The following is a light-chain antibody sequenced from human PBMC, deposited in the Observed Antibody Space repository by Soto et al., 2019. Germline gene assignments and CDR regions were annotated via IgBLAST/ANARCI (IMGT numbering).Light chain of an antibody. CDR1: QSVSSSY. Sequence: EILLTQSPGTLSLSPWEIATLSCRASQSVSSSYLAWYQQKPGQAPRLLIYGASSRATGIPARFSGSGSGTEFTLTISSLQSEDFAVYYCQQYNNWPPITFGQGTRLEI. CDR2: GAS. J-gene: IGKJ5*01. CDR3: QQYNNWPPIT. V-gene: IGKV3D-15*01.